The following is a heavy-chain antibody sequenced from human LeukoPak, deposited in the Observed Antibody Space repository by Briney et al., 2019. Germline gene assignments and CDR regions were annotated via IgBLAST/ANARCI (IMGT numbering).Heavy chain of an antibody. CDR1: GFTFSNYA. Sequence: GGSLRLSCGASGFTFSNYAMNWVRQAPGKGLEWFSSISGSSSHTYYADSLKGRFTISRDNARNSLYLELNSLGADDTAVYYCASDSPVGGSKALVYWGQGTLVTVCS. V-gene: IGHV3-21*04. J-gene: IGHJ4*02. CDR3: ASDSPVGGSKALVY. D-gene: IGHD6-19*01. CDR2: ISGSSSHT.